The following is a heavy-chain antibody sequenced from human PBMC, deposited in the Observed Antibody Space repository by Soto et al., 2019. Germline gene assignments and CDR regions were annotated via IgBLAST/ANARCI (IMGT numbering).Heavy chain of an antibody. CDR2: ISYDGSNK. J-gene: IGHJ4*02. CDR1: GFTFSSYG. CDR3: AKDVHDISGYYYRRAGPLAY. Sequence: QVQLVESGGGVVQPGRSLRLSCAASGFTFSSYGMHWVRQAPGKGLEWVAVISYDGSNKYYADSVKGRFTISRDNSKNTLYLLMSSLSAEDTAVYYCAKDVHDISGYYYRRAGPLAYWGQGTLVTVS. D-gene: IGHD3-22*01. V-gene: IGHV3-30*18.